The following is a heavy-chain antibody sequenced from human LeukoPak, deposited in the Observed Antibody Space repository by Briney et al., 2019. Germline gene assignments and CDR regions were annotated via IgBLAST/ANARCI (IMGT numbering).Heavy chain of an antibody. CDR1: GGSFSGYY. CDR3: ARDSYYYGSGSYYNVSFDY. CDR2: INHSGST. V-gene: IGHV4-34*01. D-gene: IGHD3-10*01. J-gene: IGHJ4*02. Sequence: PSETLSLTCAVYGGSFSGYYWSWIRQPPGKGLEGIGEINHSGSTNYNPSLKSRVTISVDTSKNQFSLKLSSVTAADTAVYYCARDSYYYGSGSYYNVSFDYWGQGTLVTVSS.